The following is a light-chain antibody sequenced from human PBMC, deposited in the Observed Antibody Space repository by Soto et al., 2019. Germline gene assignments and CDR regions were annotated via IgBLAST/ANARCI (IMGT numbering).Light chain of an antibody. J-gene: IGKJ1*01. CDR3: QQYGSSPWA. CDR1: QSVRSNY. V-gene: IGKV3-20*01. CDR2: GAS. Sequence: QSLRTLSLSQRGRATLSCRASQSVRSNYLAWYQQRPGQAPRLLIHGASSRATGVPDRFTGSASGTDFTLTISRLEPEDFAVYYCQQYGSSPWAVGQGTKVDNK.